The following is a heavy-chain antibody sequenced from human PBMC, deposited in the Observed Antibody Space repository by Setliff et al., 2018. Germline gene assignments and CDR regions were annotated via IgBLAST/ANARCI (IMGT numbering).Heavy chain of an antibody. D-gene: IGHD3-22*01. Sequence: KVSCKASGGTFSSYAISWVRQAPGQGLEWMGGIIPILGIANYAQKFQGRVTITADKSTSTAYMELSSLRSEDTAVYYCARDSRNYYDSSGLYERNAFDIWGQGTMVTVSS. CDR2: IIPILGIA. CDR1: GGTFSSYA. J-gene: IGHJ3*02. V-gene: IGHV1-69*10. CDR3: ARDSRNYYDSSGLYERNAFDI.